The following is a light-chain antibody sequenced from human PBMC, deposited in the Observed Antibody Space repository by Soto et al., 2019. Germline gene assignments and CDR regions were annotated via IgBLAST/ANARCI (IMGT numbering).Light chain of an antibody. J-gene: IGKJ1*01. V-gene: IGKV1-5*01. CDR3: QPYNSYSPKT. CDR1: QSISSW. Sequence: DVPISQSPSTLTASVGDRVTITCRASQSISSWLAWYQQKPGKAPKLLIYDASSLESGVPSRFSGSGSGTEFTLTISSLQPDDFATYYCQPYNSYSPKTFGQR. CDR2: DAS.